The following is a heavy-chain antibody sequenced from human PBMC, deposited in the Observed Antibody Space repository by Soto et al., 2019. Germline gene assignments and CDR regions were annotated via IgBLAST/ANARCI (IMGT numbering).Heavy chain of an antibody. Sequence: QVQLVQSGAEAKKPGASVKVSCKASGYTFTSYGISWVRQAPGQGLEWMGWISAYNGNTNYAQKLQGRVTMTTDTSTSTAYMELRSLRSDDTAVYYCARSTYDYIWGSYRAAFDIWGQGTMVTVSS. V-gene: IGHV1-18*01. CDR3: ARSTYDYIWGSYRAAFDI. J-gene: IGHJ3*02. CDR1: GYTFTSYG. CDR2: ISAYNGNT. D-gene: IGHD3-16*02.